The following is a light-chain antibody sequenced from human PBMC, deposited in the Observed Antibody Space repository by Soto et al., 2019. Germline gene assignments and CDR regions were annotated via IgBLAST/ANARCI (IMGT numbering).Light chain of an antibody. CDR2: KIS. J-gene: IGKJ1*01. V-gene: IGKV2-24*01. Sequence: IVMTQTPLSSAVTLGQPASISCRSSQSLEDSDGNSYLSWLHQRPGQPPRLLIYKISNRLSGVPDRFSGSGAGTVFTLRISRVEADDVGLYYWMQATQFPWTFGQGTRVEIK. CDR1: QSLEDSDGNSY. CDR3: MQATQFPWT.